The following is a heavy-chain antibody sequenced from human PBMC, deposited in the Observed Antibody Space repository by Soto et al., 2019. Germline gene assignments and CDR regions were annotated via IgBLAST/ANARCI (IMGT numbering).Heavy chain of an antibody. D-gene: IGHD6-19*01. CDR2: LIPLFGTP. V-gene: IGHV1-69*13. CDR1: GGTFSSDP. CDR3: ARQCHLTSYSGLGV. Sequence: SVKVSCKAAGGTFSSDPISWVRQAPGQGLEWMGGLIPLFGTPNYAQKFQGRVTITADESTTTAYMEMSSLRSEDTAMYYCARQCHLTSYSGLGVWGQGTTGTVSS. J-gene: IGHJ6*02.